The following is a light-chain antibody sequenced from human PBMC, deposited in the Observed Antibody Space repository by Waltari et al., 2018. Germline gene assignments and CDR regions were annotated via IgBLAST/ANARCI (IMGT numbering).Light chain of an antibody. CDR2: AAS. CDR1: QNINNY. CDR3: QQSYSTPLT. J-gene: IGKJ4*01. Sequence: DFQMTQSPSSLSASVADTVTITCRASQNINNYLSWYQQRPGKAPKLLIYAASALQSGVPSRFSGRGSATDYTLTIISLQPEDSATYFCQQSYSTPLTFGGGTKVEIK. V-gene: IGKV1-39*01.